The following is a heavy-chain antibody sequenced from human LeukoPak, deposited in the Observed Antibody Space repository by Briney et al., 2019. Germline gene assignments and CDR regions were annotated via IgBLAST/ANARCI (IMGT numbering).Heavy chain of an antibody. D-gene: IGHD3-3*01. J-gene: IGHJ4*02. CDR3: ARDYYYDFWSGYFAPDY. CDR1: GYTFSNYG. V-gene: IGHV7-4-1*02. CDR2: INTNTGNP. Sequence: ASVKVSCKASGYTFSNYGVIWVRQAPGQGLEWMGWINTNTGNPTYAQGFTGRFVFFLDTSVSTAYLQISSLKAEDTAVYYCARDYYYDFWSGYFAPDYRGQGTLVTVSS.